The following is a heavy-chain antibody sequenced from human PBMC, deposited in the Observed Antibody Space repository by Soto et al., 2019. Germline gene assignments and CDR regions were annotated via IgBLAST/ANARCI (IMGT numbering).Heavy chain of an antibody. CDR1: GFSLSTSGVG. J-gene: IGHJ3*02. CDR2: IYWDDDK. CDR3: AHDYGDYFGDSDTFDI. Sequence: QITLKESGPTLVKPTQTLTLTCTFSGFSLSTSGVGVGWIRQPPGKALEWLALIYWDDDKRYSPSLKSRLTITKDTSKNQVVLTMTNMDPVDTATYYCAHDYGDYFGDSDTFDIWGQGTMVTVSS. D-gene: IGHD4-17*01. V-gene: IGHV2-5*02.